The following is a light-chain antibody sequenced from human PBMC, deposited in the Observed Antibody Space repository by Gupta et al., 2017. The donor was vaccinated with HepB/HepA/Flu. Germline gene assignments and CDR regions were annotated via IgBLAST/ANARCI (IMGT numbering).Light chain of an antibody. J-gene: IGLJ3*02. CDR2: RTS. CDR3: LLYWGDIQRLV. V-gene: IGLV7-43*01. Sequence: HTVVTPEPSLTLPPGGTVTLTCASSTGAVTSGYHPNWVQHKPGQEPRTLIYRTSNKHSRTTGRFSGSLLGRKGALTMLGVQPEDEADYYGLLYWGDIQRLVFGGGTKLTVL. CDR1: TGAVTSGYH.